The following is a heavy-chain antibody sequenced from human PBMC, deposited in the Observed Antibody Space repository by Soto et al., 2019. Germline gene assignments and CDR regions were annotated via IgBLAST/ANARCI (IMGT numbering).Heavy chain of an antibody. Sequence: QVQLVESGGGVVQPGRSLRLSCAASGFTFSSYGMHWVRQAPGKGLEWVAVISYDGSNKYYADSVKGRFTISRENSKNTLHLQMNSLRAEDTAVYYCYPVAGNGYYFDYWGQGTLVTGSS. CDR3: YPVAGNGYYFDY. CDR1: GFTFSSYG. CDR2: ISYDGSNK. D-gene: IGHD6-19*01. J-gene: IGHJ4*02. V-gene: IGHV3-30*03.